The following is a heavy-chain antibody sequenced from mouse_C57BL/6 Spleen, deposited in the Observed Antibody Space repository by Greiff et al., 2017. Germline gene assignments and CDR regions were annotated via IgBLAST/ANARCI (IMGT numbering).Heavy chain of an antibody. CDR1: GFTFSSYG. J-gene: IGHJ2*01. D-gene: IGHD2-4*01. CDR3: ARHEDYDYVDAVFDY. CDR2: ISSGGSYT. Sequence: EVKLQESGGDLVKPGGSLKLSCAASGFTFSSYGMSWVRQTPDKRLEWVATISSGGSYTYYPASVKGRFTIPRDNAKNTLYLQMSSLKSEDTAMYYCARHEDYDYVDAVFDYWGQGTTLTVSS. V-gene: IGHV5-6*01.